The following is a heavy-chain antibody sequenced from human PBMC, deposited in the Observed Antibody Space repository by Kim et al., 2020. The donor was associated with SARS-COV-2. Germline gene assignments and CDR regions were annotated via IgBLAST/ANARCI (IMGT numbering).Heavy chain of an antibody. D-gene: IGHD3-22*01. CDR2: ISSSSSYI. Sequence: GGSLRLSCAASGFTFSSYSMNWDRQAPGKGLEWVSSISSSSSYIYYADSVKGRFTISRDNAKNSLYLQMNSLRAEDTAVYYCARDSGSYDSSGYYYLWGQGTLVTVSS. CDR3: ARDSGSYDSSGYYYL. J-gene: IGHJ4*02. V-gene: IGHV3-21*01. CDR1: GFTFSSYS.